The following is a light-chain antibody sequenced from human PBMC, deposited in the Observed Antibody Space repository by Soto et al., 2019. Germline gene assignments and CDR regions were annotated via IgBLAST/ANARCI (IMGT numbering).Light chain of an antibody. CDR3: QSYDGSLSGVV. Sequence: QPVLTQPPSVSGAPGQRVTISCTGSSSNIGAGYDVHWYQQVPGTAPKLLIYGNINRPSGVPDRFSGSKSGTSASLAITGLQAEDEADYYCQSYDGSLSGVVFGGGTQLTVL. V-gene: IGLV1-40*01. CDR2: GNI. CDR1: SSNIGAGYD. J-gene: IGLJ2*01.